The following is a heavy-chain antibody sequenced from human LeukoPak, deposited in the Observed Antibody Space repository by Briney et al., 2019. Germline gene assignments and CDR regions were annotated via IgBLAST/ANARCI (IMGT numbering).Heavy chain of an antibody. CDR3: TTSTMVVDDAFDI. CDR2: INCKTDGGTS. Sequence: GGSLRLSCAVSGFTFRNAWMSWARQARGKAREWVGRINCKTDGGTSNYAAAVKGRFHISSDDSKNTLFLQMNSLKTEDPAVYYCTTSTMVVDDAFDIWGQGTMVTVSS. V-gene: IGHV3-15*01. CDR1: GFTFRNAW. D-gene: IGHD4/OR15-4a*01. J-gene: IGHJ3*02.